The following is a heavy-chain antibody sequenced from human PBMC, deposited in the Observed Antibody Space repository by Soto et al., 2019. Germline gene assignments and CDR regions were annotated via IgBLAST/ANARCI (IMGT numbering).Heavy chain of an antibody. CDR1: GYKFTDYY. J-gene: IGHJ4*02. Sequence: QVQLVQSGAEVKKPGASVKVSCKTSGYKFTDYYIHWVRQAPGQGPEWMGWINPNSGGSNYAQTFQGWVTMSSDTSITTAYMDLSRLRSDDTAVYYCAIQSNCGYYYYFDNWGQGTLVTVSS. CDR2: INPNSGGS. V-gene: IGHV1-2*04. CDR3: AIQSNCGYYYYFDN. D-gene: IGHD1-26*01.